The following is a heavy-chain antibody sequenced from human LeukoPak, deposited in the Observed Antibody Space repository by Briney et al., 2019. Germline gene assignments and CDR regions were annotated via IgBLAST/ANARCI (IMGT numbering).Heavy chain of an antibody. CDR1: GFTFSSYG. CDR2: IWYDGSNK. D-gene: IGHD2-21*01. V-gene: IGHV3-33*01. J-gene: IGHJ4*02. CDR3: ARDPRGDPPFDY. Sequence: GALRLSCAGSGFTFSSYGMHWVRQAPGKGLEWVAVIWYDGSNKYYADSGKGRFTISRDNSKNTLYLQMNSLRAEDTAVYYCARDPRGDPPFDYWGQGTLVTVSS.